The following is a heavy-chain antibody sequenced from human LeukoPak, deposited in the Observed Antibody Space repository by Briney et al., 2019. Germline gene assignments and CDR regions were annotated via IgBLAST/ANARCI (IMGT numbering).Heavy chain of an antibody. V-gene: IGHV5-51*01. D-gene: IGHD3-22*01. CDR3: ARLYDSSVYPFDY. CDR2: IYPGDSDT. Sequence: GECLKISCKGSGYSFPSYWIGWVRQRPGKGLEWMGIIYPGDSDTRYSPSFEGQVTISADKSISHAYLQWRSLKASDTAMYYCARLYDSSVYPFDYWGQGTLVTAS. CDR1: GYSFPSYW. J-gene: IGHJ4*02.